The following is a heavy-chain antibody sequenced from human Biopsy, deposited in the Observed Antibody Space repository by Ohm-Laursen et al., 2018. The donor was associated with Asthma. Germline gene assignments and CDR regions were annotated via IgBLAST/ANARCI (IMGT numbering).Heavy chain of an antibody. V-gene: IGHV3-30*18. Sequence: SLRLSCAASGFMFRSFGMHWVRQAPGKGLEWVAVISYDGNHKFYEDSVKGRFTISRDNSKNALYLQMNSLRTEDTAVYYCAKRRGYSGHDNDYWGRGTLVIVSS. J-gene: IGHJ4*02. CDR2: ISYDGNHK. D-gene: IGHD5-12*01. CDR1: GFMFRSFG. CDR3: AKRRGYSGHDNDY.